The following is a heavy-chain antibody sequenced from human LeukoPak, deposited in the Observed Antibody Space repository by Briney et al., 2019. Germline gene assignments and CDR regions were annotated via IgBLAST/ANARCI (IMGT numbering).Heavy chain of an antibody. J-gene: IGHJ4*02. CDR1: GFTFSSYG. CDR2: IRYDGSNK. D-gene: IGHD6-19*01. V-gene: IGHV3-30*02. Sequence: PGGSLRLSCAASGFTFSSYGMHWVRQAPGKGLEWVAFIRYDGSNKYYADSVKGRFTISRDNSKNTLYLQMNSLRAEDTAVYYCAKDYSSGWYNHGYFDYWGQGTLVTVSS. CDR3: AKDYSSGWYNHGYFDY.